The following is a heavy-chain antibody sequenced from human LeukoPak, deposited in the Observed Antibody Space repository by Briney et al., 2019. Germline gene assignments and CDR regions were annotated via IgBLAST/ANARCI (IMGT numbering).Heavy chain of an antibody. CDR2: ISGGSSFT. CDR3: ATGYQYYDYYYMDV. CDR1: GFSFSSFS. J-gene: IGHJ6*03. V-gene: IGHV3-21*01. D-gene: IGHD6-25*01. Sequence: GGSLRLSCAASGFSFSSFSMNWVRQAPGKGLEWVSYISGGSSFTYYVDSVKGRFTISRDNAKNSLYLQMNSLRAEDTAVYYCATGYQYYDYYYMDVWGKGTTVTISS.